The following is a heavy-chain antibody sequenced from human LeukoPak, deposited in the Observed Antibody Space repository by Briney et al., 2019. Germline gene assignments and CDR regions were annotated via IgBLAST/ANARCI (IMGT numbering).Heavy chain of an antibody. J-gene: IGHJ3*02. CDR3: VKPPEWLRLRADVFET. Sequence: PGRSLRLSCAASGFSFSTYGMSWVRQSPGKGLEWVSGISGSGDHTYHGDSVRGRFTISRDNSNNTLYLEMKSLIVEDTALYYCVKPPEWLRLRADVFETWGQGTMVTVSS. CDR2: ISGSGDHT. V-gene: IGHV3-23*01. CDR1: GFSFSTYG. D-gene: IGHD5-12*01.